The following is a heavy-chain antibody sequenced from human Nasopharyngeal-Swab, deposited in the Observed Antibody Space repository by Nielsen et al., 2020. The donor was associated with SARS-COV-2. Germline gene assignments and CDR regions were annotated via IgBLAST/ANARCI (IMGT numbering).Heavy chain of an antibody. CDR1: GYTFTSYY. J-gene: IGHJ4*02. D-gene: IGHD3-10*01. Sequence: ASVKVSCKASGYTFTSYYMHWVRQAPGQGLEWMGIINPSGGSTSYAQKFQGRVTMTRDTSTSTVYMELSSLRSEDTAVYYCAREGTYYYGSGSFTPTYYFDYWGQGTLVTVSS. CDR2: INPSGGST. CDR3: AREGTYYYGSGSFTPTYYFDY. V-gene: IGHV1-46*01.